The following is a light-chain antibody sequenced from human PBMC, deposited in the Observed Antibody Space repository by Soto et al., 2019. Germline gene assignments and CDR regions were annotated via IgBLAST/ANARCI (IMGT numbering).Light chain of an antibody. CDR2: DAS. CDR3: QQYNSYSGWT. CDR1: QSISSW. V-gene: IGKV1-5*01. Sequence: DIQMTQYPSTLSASVGDRVTITCRASQSISSWLAWYQQKPGKAPKLLIYDASSLESGVPSRFSGSGSGTEFTLTISSLQPDDFATYYCQQYNSYSGWTFGQGTKVDIK. J-gene: IGKJ1*01.